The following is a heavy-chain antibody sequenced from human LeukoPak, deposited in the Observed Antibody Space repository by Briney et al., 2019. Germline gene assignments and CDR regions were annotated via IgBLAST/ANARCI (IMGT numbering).Heavy chain of an antibody. J-gene: IGHJ3*02. V-gene: IGHV3-23*01. Sequence: GGSLRLSCAASGFTFSSYAMSWVRQAPGKGLEWVSAISGSGGSTYYADSVKGRFTISRDNSKNTLYLQMNSLRAEDTAVYYCAKAARSYDILTGYQDDAFDIWGQGTMVTVSS. D-gene: IGHD3-9*01. CDR3: AKAARSYDILTGYQDDAFDI. CDR1: GFTFSSYA. CDR2: ISGSGGST.